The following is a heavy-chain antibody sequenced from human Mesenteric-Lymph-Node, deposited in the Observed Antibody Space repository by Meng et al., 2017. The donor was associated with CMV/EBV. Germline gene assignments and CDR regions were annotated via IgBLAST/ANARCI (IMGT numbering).Heavy chain of an antibody. CDR3: ARDPRWNSYYYYGMDV. Sequence: SQTLSLTCAISGDSVSSNSAAWNLIRQSPSRGLEWLGRTYYRSKWYNDYAVSVKSRRTINPATSKNQFSLQLKSVTPEDTAVYYCARDPRWNSYYYYGMDVWGQGTTVTVSS. D-gene: IGHD1-7*01. V-gene: IGHV6-1*01. J-gene: IGHJ6*02. CDR2: TYYRSKWYN. CDR1: GDSVSSNSAA.